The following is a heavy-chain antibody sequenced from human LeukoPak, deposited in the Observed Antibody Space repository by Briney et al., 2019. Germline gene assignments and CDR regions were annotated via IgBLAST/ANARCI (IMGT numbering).Heavy chain of an antibody. D-gene: IGHD3-22*01. CDR3: AKAPRFYDSSGYYSAYFDY. J-gene: IGHJ4*02. CDR2: INWNGGSI. CDR1: GFRFDDYG. V-gene: IGHV3-20*04. Sequence: GGSLRLSCAASGFRFDDYGMSWVRQAPGKGLEWVSGINWNGGSIGYADSVKGRFTNSRDNAKKSLYLQMNSLRAEDTAVYYCAKAPRFYDSSGYYSAYFDYWGQGTLVTVSS.